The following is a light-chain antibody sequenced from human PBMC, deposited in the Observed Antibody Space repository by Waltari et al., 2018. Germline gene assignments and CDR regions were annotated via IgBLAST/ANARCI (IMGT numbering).Light chain of an antibody. CDR3: QQYNDWWT. CDR2: GAS. V-gene: IGKV3-15*01. CDR1: QSIISN. Sequence: EIVMTQSSATLSVSPGERVTLSCRASQSIISNLALYQQKPGQAPRLRISGASTRATGVPARFSGTGSGTGLTLTSRSLQSEDFAIYYCQQYNDWWTFGQGTKVEVK. J-gene: IGKJ1*01.